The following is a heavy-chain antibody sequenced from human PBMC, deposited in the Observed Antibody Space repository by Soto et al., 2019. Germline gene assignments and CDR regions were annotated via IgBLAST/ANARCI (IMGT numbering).Heavy chain of an antibody. V-gene: IGHV1-2*04. J-gene: IGHJ6*02. CDR2: INPNSGGT. CDR3: ARAAYELSTPYSSSWDYYDYGVEH. Sequence: ASVKVSCKASGYTFTGYYMHWVRQAPGQGLEWMGWINPNSGGTNYAQKFQGWVTMTRDTSISTAYMELSRLRSDDTAVYYCARAAYELSTPYSSSWDYYDYGVEHWGQGTTFT. CDR1: GYTFTGYY. D-gene: IGHD6-13*01.